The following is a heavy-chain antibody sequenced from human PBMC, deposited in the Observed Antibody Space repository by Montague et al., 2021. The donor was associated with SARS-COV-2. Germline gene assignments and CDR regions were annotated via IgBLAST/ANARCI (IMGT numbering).Heavy chain of an antibody. CDR3: ARTLRHQLLHTSAQPFDP. Sequence: SETLSLTCAVHGGSFSGYCWTWIRQPPGKGLEWIGDINHSGNTNYNPSLKSRLTMAVDTSKNQFSLNLSSVTAADTAVYYCARTLRHQLLHTSAQPFDPWGQGTLVTVSS. CDR2: INHSGNT. J-gene: IGHJ5*02. V-gene: IGHV4-34*01. D-gene: IGHD4-23*01. CDR1: GGSFSGYC.